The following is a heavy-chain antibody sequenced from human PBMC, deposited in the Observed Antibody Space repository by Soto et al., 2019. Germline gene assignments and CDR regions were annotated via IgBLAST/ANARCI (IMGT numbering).Heavy chain of an antibody. Sequence: ASVKVSCKASGYTFTSYDINWVRQATGQGLEWMGWMNPNSGNTGYAQKFQGRVTMTRNTSISTAYMELSSLRSEDTAVYYCARVRGDDIVVVPEEYYYYYMDVWGKGTTVTVSS. CDR2: MNPNSGNT. J-gene: IGHJ6*03. D-gene: IGHD2-2*01. V-gene: IGHV1-8*01. CDR1: GYTFTSYD. CDR3: ARVRGDDIVVVPEEYYYYYMDV.